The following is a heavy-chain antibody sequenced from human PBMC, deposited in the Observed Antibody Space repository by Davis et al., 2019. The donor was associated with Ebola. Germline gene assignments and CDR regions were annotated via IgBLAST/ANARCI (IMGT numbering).Heavy chain of an antibody. D-gene: IGHD6-19*01. Sequence: GESLKISCAASGFTFSSYSMNWVRQAPGKGLEWISFISTTTIWYADSVKGRFTISRDNAKNSLYLQMNSLRAEDTAVYYCARDISSGWYGPQDYWGQGTLVTVSS. J-gene: IGHJ4*02. CDR1: GFTFSSYS. V-gene: IGHV3-21*05. CDR2: ISTTTI. CDR3: ARDISSGWYGPQDY.